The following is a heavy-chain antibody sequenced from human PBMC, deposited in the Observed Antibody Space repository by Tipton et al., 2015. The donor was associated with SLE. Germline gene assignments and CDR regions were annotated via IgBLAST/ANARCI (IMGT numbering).Heavy chain of an antibody. V-gene: IGHV4-30-2*01. CDR1: GGSISSGGYS. CDR3: ARDLQLWSPHFDY. Sequence: LRLSCAVSGGSISSGGYSWSWIRQPPGKGLEWIGYIYHSGSTYYNPSLKSRVTISVDTSKNQFSLKLSSVTAADTAVYYCARDLQLWSPHFDYWGQGTLVTVSS. D-gene: IGHD5-18*01. J-gene: IGHJ4*02. CDR2: IYHSGST.